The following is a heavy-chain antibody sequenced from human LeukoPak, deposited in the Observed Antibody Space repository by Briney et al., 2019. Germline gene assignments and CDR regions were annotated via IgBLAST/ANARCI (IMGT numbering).Heavy chain of an antibody. V-gene: IGHV3-48*04. J-gene: IGHJ4*02. CDR2: VSSSSRTI. Sequence: PGGSLRLSCTASGSTFNTYSMNWVRQAPGKGLEWVSYVSSSSRTIYYADSVKGRFTISRDNAKNSLYLQMNSLRAEDTAVYYCARDLGLYDYGGNIDFWGQGTLVTVSS. CDR1: GSTFNTYS. D-gene: IGHD4-23*01. CDR3: ARDLGLYDYGGNIDF.